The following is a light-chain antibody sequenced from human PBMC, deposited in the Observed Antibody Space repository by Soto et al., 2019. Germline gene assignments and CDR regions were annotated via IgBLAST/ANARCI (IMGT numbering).Light chain of an antibody. CDR1: RGIGDR. Sequence: DIQMTQSPCSLSAVVGDRVTITCRASRGIGDRLAWFQQKPGKAPQFLIQTASNLQSAVPSRFSGTGSGTEFILSINSLQPEDIATYYCLQVSSFPRTFGQGTKVEIK. CDR2: TAS. CDR3: LQVSSFPRT. J-gene: IGKJ1*01. V-gene: IGKV1-12*01.